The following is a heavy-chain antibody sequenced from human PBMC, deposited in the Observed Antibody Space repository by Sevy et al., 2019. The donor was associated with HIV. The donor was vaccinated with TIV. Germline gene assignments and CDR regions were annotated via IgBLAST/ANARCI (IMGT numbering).Heavy chain of an antibody. J-gene: IGHJ4*02. CDR2: ISYDGSNK. CDR1: GFTFSSYG. Sequence: GESLKISCAASGFTFSSYGMHWVRQAPGKGLEWVAVISYDGSNKYYADSVKGRFTISRDNSKNTLYLQMNSLRAEDTAVYDCAKAQYYYDSSGYYSVGDYWGQGTLVTVSS. D-gene: IGHD3-22*01. CDR3: AKAQYYYDSSGYYSVGDY. V-gene: IGHV3-30*18.